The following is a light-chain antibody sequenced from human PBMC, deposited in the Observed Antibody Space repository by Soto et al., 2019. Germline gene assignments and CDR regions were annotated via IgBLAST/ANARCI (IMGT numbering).Light chain of an antibody. Sequence: DIQMTQSPSTLSASVGDRVTITCRASQSISIYLGWYQQKPGKAPILLVYAASSLQGGVPSRFGGSGSGTDFTLTISSLQPDDFATYYCQQNYSTPTFGRGTKVDIK. CDR3: QQNYSTPT. CDR1: QSISIY. CDR2: AAS. V-gene: IGKV1-39*01. J-gene: IGKJ4*01.